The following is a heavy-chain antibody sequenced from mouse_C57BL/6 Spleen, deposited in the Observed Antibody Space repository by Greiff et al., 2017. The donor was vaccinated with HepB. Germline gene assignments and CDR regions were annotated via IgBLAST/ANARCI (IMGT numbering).Heavy chain of an antibody. V-gene: IGHV1-54*01. Sequence: VQLQQSGAELVRPGTSVKVSCKASGYAFTNYLIEWVKQRPGQGLEWIGVINPGSGGTNYNEKFKGKATLTADKSSSNAYMHLSSLTSEDSAVYFCARRGTSMDYWGQGTAVTVAS. CDR3: ARRGTSMDY. CDR2: INPGSGGT. D-gene: IGHD3-3*01. J-gene: IGHJ4*01. CDR1: GYAFTNYL.